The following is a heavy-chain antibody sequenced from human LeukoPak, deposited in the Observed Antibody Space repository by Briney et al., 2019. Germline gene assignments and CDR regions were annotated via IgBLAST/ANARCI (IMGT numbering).Heavy chain of an antibody. CDR3: ARDYASGGSYFNAFDI. Sequence: ASVKVSRKASGYTFSGYYIHWVRQAPGQGLEWMGWINTNSGGTNYAQTFQGRVTMTRDTSISTDYMELTKLTSDDMAVYYCARDYASGGSYFNAFDIWGQGTKVTVSS. CDR2: INTNSGGT. J-gene: IGHJ3*02. CDR1: GYTFSGYY. V-gene: IGHV1-2*02. D-gene: IGHD1-26*01.